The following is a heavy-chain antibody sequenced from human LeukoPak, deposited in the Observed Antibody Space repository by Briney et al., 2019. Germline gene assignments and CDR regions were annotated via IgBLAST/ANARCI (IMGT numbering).Heavy chain of an antibody. Sequence: GGSLRLSCAVSGFTFSNFWLSWVRQAPGRGLEWVANIHPEGNEKYHVESVKGRFTISRDNTKNLLFLQMNGLRVEDTAVYYCARGDDFSGDHWGQGTLVTVSS. V-gene: IGHV3-7*04. CDR1: GFTFSNFW. D-gene: IGHD1-1*01. CDR2: IHPEGNEK. J-gene: IGHJ4*02. CDR3: ARGDDFSGDH.